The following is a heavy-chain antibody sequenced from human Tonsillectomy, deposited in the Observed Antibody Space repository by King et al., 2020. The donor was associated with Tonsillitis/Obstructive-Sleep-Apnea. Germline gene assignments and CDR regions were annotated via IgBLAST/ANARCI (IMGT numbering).Heavy chain of an antibody. V-gene: IGHV1-2*02. CDR3: AGGGNFDY. Sequence: LQLVQSGAVVKKPGASVKVSCKAAGYTFTGYYMHWVRQAPGQGLEWMGWINPNSGGTKYAQKFQGRVTMTRDTSISTAYMELRRLRSDDTAIYYCAGGGNFDYWGQGTLVTVSS. J-gene: IGHJ4*02. D-gene: IGHD4-23*01. CDR1: GYTFTGYY. CDR2: INPNSGGT.